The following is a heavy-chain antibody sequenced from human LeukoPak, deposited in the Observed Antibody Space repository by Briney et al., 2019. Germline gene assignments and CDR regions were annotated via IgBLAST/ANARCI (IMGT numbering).Heavy chain of an antibody. CDR3: AKNVREADWYYYYMDV. V-gene: IGHV3-23*01. CDR2: ISGSVTT. D-gene: IGHD3-9*01. Sequence: GGSLRLSCAASGFPFTSYAMTWVRQAPGKGLEWVSAISGSVTTYFADSVKGRFTISRDNSKNTLYLQMNSLGAEDTAVYYCAKNVREADWYYYYMDVWGKGTTVTVSS. J-gene: IGHJ6*03. CDR1: GFPFTSYA.